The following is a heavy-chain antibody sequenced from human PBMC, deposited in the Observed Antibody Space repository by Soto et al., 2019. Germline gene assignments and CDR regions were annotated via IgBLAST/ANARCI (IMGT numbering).Heavy chain of an antibody. J-gene: IGHJ4*02. CDR2: ISYDGSNK. CDR3: AKDGHSSGVPDY. Sequence: GGSLRLSCAASGFTFSSYGMHWVRQAPGKGLEWVAVISYDGSNKYYADSVKGRFTISRDNSKNTLYLQMNSLRAEDTAVYYCAKDGHSSGVPDYWGQGTLVTVSS. V-gene: IGHV3-30*18. CDR1: GFTFSSYG. D-gene: IGHD6-19*01.